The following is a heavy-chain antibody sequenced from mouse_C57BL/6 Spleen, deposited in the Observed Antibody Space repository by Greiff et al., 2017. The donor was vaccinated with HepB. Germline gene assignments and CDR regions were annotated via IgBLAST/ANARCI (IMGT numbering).Heavy chain of an antibody. CDR2: INPSSGYT. CDR3: ARSSMVTAFGD. J-gene: IGHJ3*01. V-gene: IGHV1-7*01. CDR1: GYTFTSYW. D-gene: IGHD2-2*01. Sequence: QVQLQQSGAELVKPGASVKLSCKASGYTFTSYWMHWVKQRPGQGLEWIGFINPSSGYTKYNQKFKDKATLTVDKSSSTAYMQLSSLTYEDAAVYYCARSSMVTAFGDWGQGTMVTVSA.